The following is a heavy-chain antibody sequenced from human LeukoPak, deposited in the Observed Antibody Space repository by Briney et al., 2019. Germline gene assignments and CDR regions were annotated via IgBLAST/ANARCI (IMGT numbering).Heavy chain of an antibody. D-gene: IGHD6-19*01. CDR2: IYYSGST. CDR1: GGSISSSSSY. V-gene: IGHV4-39*01. Sequence: KPSETLSLTCSVSGGSISSSSSYWGWIRQPPGKGLEWIGSIYYSGSTYYNPSLKSRVTISVDTSKNQFSLKLSSVTAADTAVYYCARMLLDEQWLAYWFDPWGQGTLVTVSS. CDR3: ARMLLDEQWLAYWFDP. J-gene: IGHJ5*02.